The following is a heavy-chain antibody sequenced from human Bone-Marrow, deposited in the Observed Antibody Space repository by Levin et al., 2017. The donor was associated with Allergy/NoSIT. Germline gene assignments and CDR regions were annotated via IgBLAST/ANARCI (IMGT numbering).Heavy chain of an antibody. CDR3: ADLYCSSGTCFFDY. CDR1: SEMFRNYE. D-gene: IGHD2-15*01. J-gene: IGHJ4*02. CDR2: MGARGSL. Sequence: QRGESLKISCVGSSEMFRNYEMTWVRLVPGKGLEWISYMGARGSLSYADSVKGRFTVSRDNDKNTLYLHMNRLRVDDTALYYCADLYCSSGTCFFDYWGRGTQVTVSS. V-gene: IGHV3-48*03.